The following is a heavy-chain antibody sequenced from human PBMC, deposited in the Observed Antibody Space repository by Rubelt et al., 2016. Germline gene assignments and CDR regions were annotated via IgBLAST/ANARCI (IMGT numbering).Heavy chain of an antibody. D-gene: IGHD2-21*02. J-gene: IGHJ1*01. CDR1: GYTFTGYY. CDR2: INPKGDTT. CDR3: AVAYCGGDCYPAQH. Sequence: QVQLVQSGAEVKKPGASVKVSCKASGYTFTGYYIHWVRQAPGQGLEWMGWINPKGDTTMYAEKFQGRVTMTRDSSISTAFWELTWLTSDDTAVYYCAVAYCGGDCYPAQHWGQGTLVTVSS. V-gene: IGHV1-2*02.